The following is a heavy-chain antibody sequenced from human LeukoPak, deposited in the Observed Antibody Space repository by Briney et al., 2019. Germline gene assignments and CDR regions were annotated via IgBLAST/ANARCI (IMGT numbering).Heavy chain of an antibody. CDR2: IYTSGST. CDR3: ASLGSIAARRPYYFDY. Sequence: LETLSLTCTVSGGSISSYYWSWIRQPAGKGLEWIGRIYTSGSTNYNPSLKSRVTMSVDTSKNQFSLKLSSVTAADTAVYYCASLGSIAARRPYYFDYWGQGTLVTVSS. D-gene: IGHD6-6*01. J-gene: IGHJ4*02. CDR1: GGSISSYY. V-gene: IGHV4-4*07.